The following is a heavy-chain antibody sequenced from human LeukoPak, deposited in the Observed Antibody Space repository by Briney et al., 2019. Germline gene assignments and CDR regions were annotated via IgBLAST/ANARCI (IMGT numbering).Heavy chain of an antibody. Sequence: ASVKVSCKASGYTFTSYGINWVRQATGQGLEWMGWMNPNSGNTGYAQKFQGRVTMTRNTSISTAYMELSSLRSEDTAVYHCARLSIAVAGSFDYWGQGTLVTVSS. V-gene: IGHV1-8*01. CDR1: GYTFTSYG. CDR2: MNPNSGNT. J-gene: IGHJ4*02. CDR3: ARLSIAVAGSFDY. D-gene: IGHD6-19*01.